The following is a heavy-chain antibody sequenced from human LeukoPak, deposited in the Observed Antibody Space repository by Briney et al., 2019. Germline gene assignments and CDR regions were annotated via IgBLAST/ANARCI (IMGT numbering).Heavy chain of an antibody. CDR2: ISSSGSTI. J-gene: IGHJ5*01. CDR3: AREPTYTSSWYTTCDS. Sequence: GGSLRLSCAASGFTFSSYEMNWVRQAPGKGLEWVSYISSSGSTIYYADSVKGRFTISRDNAKNSLYLQMNSLRAEDSAVYYCAREPTYTSSWYTTCDSWGQGTLVTVSS. V-gene: IGHV3-48*03. D-gene: IGHD6-13*01. CDR1: GFTFSSYE.